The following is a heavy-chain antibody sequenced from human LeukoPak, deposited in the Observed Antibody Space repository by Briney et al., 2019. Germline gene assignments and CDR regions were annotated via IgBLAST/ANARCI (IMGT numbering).Heavy chain of an antibody. CDR3: ARDYFRGSYDY. CDR2: INIGNGNT. J-gene: IGHJ4*02. Sequence: ASVKVSCKAPGHTFTSYALHWVRQAPGQRLEWMGWINIGNGNTKYSQKFQGRVTITRDTSASTAYMELSSLRSEDTTVYFCARDYFRGSYDYWGQGTLVTVSS. V-gene: IGHV1-3*04. CDR1: GHTFTSYA. D-gene: IGHD1-26*01.